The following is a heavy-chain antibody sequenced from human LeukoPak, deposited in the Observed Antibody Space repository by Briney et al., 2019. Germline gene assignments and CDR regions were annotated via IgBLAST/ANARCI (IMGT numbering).Heavy chain of an antibody. CDR3: ARGGLELTI. V-gene: IGHV4-34*01. Sequence: PSETLSLTCAVYGGSLSGYYWSWIRQPPGKGLEWIGEINHSGSTNYNPSLKSRVTMSVDTSKNQFSLKLSSVTAADTAVYYCARGGLELTIWGQGTLVTVSS. D-gene: IGHD1-26*01. CDR1: GGSLSGYY. CDR2: INHSGST. J-gene: IGHJ4*02.